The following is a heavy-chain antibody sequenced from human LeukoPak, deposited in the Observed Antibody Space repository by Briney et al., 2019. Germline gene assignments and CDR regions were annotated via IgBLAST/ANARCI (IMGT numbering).Heavy chain of an antibody. D-gene: IGHD5-18*01. CDR2: IYYSGST. J-gene: IGHJ5*02. CDR1: GGSISSYY. Sequence: SETLSLTCTVSGGSISSYYWSWIRQPPGKGLEWIGYIYYSGSTNYNPSLKSRVTISVDTSKNQFFLKLSSVTAADTAVYYCAREGNTYGSNWFDPWGQGTLVTVSS. V-gene: IGHV4-59*01. CDR3: AREGNTYGSNWFDP.